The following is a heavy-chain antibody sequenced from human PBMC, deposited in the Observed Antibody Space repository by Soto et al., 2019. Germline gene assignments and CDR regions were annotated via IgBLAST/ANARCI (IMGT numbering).Heavy chain of an antibody. V-gene: IGHV4-34*01. CDR2: INHSGST. CDR1: GGSFSGYY. Sequence: SETLSLTCAVYGGSFSGYYWSWIRQPPGKGLEWIGEINHSGSTNYNPSLKSRVTISVDTSKNKFSLKLSSVTAAATAVYYCARGTHYHFWSGYEDYYYGRDVWGPGTTGTVSS. D-gene: IGHD3-3*01. J-gene: IGHJ6*02. CDR3: ARGTHYHFWSGYEDYYYGRDV.